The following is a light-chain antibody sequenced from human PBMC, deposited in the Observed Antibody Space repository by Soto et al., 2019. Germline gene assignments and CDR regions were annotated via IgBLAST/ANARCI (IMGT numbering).Light chain of an antibody. J-gene: IGLJ1*01. CDR1: SSNIGTDD. CDR3: AAWDASLSGYV. CDR2: RNN. V-gene: IGLV1-47*01. Sequence: QSVLTQRPSASGTPGQRVTISCSGSSSNIGTDDVFWYLQLPGTAPKLLIYRNNQRPSGVSDRFSGSKSGTSASLAISGLRSEDEADYYCAAWDASLSGYVFGTGTKVTVL.